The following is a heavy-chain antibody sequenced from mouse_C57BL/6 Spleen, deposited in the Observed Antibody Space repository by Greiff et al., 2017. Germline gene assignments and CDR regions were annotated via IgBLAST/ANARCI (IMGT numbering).Heavy chain of an antibody. D-gene: IGHD2-3*01. CDR3: ATYDGYYEAY. Sequence: VQLQQSGPELVKPGASVKLSCKASGYTFTSYDINWVKQRPEQGLEWIGWIYPRDGSTKYHEKFKGKATLTEDTSSSTAYMQLSSLTSEDSAVYFCATYDGYYEAYWGQGTLVTVSA. CDR1: GYTFTSYD. CDR2: IYPRDGST. J-gene: IGHJ3*01. V-gene: IGHV1-85*01.